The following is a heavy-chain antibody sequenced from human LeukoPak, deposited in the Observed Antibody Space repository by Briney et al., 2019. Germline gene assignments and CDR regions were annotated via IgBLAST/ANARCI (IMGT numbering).Heavy chain of an antibody. D-gene: IGHD4-17*01. V-gene: IGHV4-30-4*01. CDR2: IYYSGNT. CDR3: ARDPPAYGDYSRGYGMDV. CDR1: GGSISSGDYY. J-gene: IGHJ6*04. Sequence: PSETLSLTCTVSGGSISSGDYYWSRIRQPPGKGLEWIGYIYYSGNTYYNPSLKSRITISIDTSKNQFPLKLSSVTAADTAVYFCARDPPAYGDYSRGYGMDVWGRGTTVIVSS.